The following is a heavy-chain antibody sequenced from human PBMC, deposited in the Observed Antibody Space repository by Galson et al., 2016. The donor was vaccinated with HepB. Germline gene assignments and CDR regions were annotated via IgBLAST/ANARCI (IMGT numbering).Heavy chain of an antibody. CDR2: ISSDSSTI. Sequence: SLRLSCAASGFTFSSYSMNWVRQAPGKGLEWVSYISSDSSTIYYADSVKGRFTISRDNAKNSLYLQMNSRRDEDTAVYYCASFEYNWNYLFDYWGQGTLVTVSS. V-gene: IGHV3-48*02. J-gene: IGHJ4*02. D-gene: IGHD1-7*01. CDR1: GFTFSSYS. CDR3: ASFEYNWNYLFDY.